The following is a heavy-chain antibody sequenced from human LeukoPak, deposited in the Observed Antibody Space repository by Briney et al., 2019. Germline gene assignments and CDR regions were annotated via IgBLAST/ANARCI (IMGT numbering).Heavy chain of an antibody. D-gene: IGHD3-16*01. V-gene: IGHV3-48*02. CDR2: IGTSGSTV. CDR3: ARDLAFAFDI. J-gene: IGHJ3*02. Sequence: SGGSLRHSCAASGFTFRTYTMNWVRQAPGKGLEWISYIGTSGSTVYYAASVKGRFTISRDNAKTSLYLQMNSLRDEDTAVYYCARDLAFAFDIWGQGTMVTVSS. CDR1: GFTFRTYT.